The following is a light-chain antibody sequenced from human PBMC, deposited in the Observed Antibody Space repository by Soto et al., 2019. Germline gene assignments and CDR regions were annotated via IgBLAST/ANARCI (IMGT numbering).Light chain of an antibody. V-gene: IGLV2-14*01. J-gene: IGLJ1*01. CDR1: SSDVGGYNY. Sequence: QSVLTQPASVSGSPGQSITISCTGTSSDVGGYNYVSWYQQLPGKAPKLMIYDVSDRPSGVSNRFSGSKSGNTASLTISGLQTEDEADYYCSSYTSSSLSVFGTGTKV. CDR3: SSYTSSSLSV. CDR2: DVS.